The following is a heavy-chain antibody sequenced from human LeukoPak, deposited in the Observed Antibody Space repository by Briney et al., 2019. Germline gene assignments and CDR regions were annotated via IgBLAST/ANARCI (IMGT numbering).Heavy chain of an antibody. CDR1: GFTFSSYW. J-gene: IGHJ4*02. CDR2: ISSGDST. D-gene: IGHD4-17*01. Sequence: GGSLRLSCAASGFTFSSYWIHWVRQAPGKGLEWVSLISSGDSTYYADSVKGRFTISRDKSKNTLYLQMNSLRAEDTAVYYCARDEITVTSSIDYWGQGTLVTVSS. V-gene: IGHV3-66*01. CDR3: ARDEITVTSSIDY.